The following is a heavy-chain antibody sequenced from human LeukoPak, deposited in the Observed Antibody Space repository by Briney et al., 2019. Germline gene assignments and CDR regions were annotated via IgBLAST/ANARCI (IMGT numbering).Heavy chain of an antibody. V-gene: IGHV4-34*01. CDR2: INHSGST. CDR3: ARGEPLRLGELDYFDP. CDR1: GGSFSGYY. D-gene: IGHD3-16*01. Sequence: PSETLSLTCAVYGGSFSGYYWSWIRQPPGKGMEWIGEINHSGSTNYNVSLKSRVTISLDTSKNQLSLKLTSVTAADTAVYYCARGEPLRLGELDYFDPWGQGTLVTVSS. J-gene: IGHJ5*02.